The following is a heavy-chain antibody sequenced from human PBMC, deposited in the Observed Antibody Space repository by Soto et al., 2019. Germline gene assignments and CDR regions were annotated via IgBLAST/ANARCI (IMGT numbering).Heavy chain of an antibody. V-gene: IGHV4-59*01. CDR2: IYYSGST. J-gene: IGHJ4*02. CDR3: ARGGYYDFWSGYYVVEFDFEY. CDR1: VGSISSYY. Sequence: SETLSLTCTVSVGSISSYYWSLIRQPPGKGLEWIGYIYYSGSTNYNPSLKSRVTISVDTSKNQFSLKLSSVTAADTAVYYCARGGYYDFWSGYYVVEFDFEYWGQGTMVTVSS. D-gene: IGHD3-3*01.